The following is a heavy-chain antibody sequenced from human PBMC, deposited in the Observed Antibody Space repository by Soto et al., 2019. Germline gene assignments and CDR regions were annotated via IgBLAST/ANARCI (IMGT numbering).Heavy chain of an antibody. CDR3: ARVRYDSSGYYYRYYYYYGMDV. CDR1: GGTFSSYA. J-gene: IGHJ6*02. Sequence: SVKVSCKASGGTFSSYAISWVRQAPGQGLEWMGGIIPIFGTANYAQKFQGRVTITADESTSTAYMELSSLRSEDTAVYYCARVRYDSSGYYYRYYYYYGMDVWGQGTTVTVSS. D-gene: IGHD3-22*01. V-gene: IGHV1-69*13. CDR2: IIPIFGTA.